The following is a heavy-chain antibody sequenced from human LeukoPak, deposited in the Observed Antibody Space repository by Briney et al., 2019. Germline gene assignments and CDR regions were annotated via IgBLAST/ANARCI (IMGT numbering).Heavy chain of an antibody. CDR2: ISSSSSSSSSSTI. J-gene: IGHJ4*02. V-gene: IGHV3-48*01. CDR1: GFTFSSYS. D-gene: IGHD3-16*01. Sequence: GGSLRLSCATSGFTFSSYSMSWVRQAPGKGLEWVSYISSSSSSSSSSTIYDADSVKGRFTISSDNVKNSLYLQMNSLRPEDTAVYYCAREGGFDYWGQGTLVTVSS. CDR3: AREGGFDY.